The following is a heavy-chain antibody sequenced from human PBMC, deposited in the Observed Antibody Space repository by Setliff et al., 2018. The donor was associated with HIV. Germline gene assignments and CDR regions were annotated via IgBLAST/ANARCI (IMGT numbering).Heavy chain of an antibody. V-gene: IGHV4-34*01. CDR1: GGSLSGFY. CDR2: IYQSGNT. J-gene: IGHJ4*02. D-gene: IGHD6-13*01. CDR3: ARRRYSSSGKYFDY. Sequence: SETLSLTCAVYGGSLSGFYWTFIRQSPGKGLEWIGSIYQSGNTNYNPSLKSRVTISVDTSKNQFSLKLSSVTAADTAVYYCARRRYSSSGKYFDYWGQGTLVTVSS.